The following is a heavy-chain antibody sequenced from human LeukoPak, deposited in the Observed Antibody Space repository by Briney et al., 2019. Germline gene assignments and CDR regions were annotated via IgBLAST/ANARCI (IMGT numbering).Heavy chain of an antibody. D-gene: IGHD2-8*02. V-gene: IGHV3-7*01. CDR1: GFTFSDSW. CDR3: ATESWYYFAY. Sequence: GGSLRLSCAASGFTFSDSWMSWVRQAPGRGLEWVANIKEDGSAKYYVDSVKGRFTTSRDNAKNSLYLQMNSLRAEDTAVYYCATESWYYFAYWGQGTLVTVSS. CDR2: IKEDGSAK. J-gene: IGHJ4*02.